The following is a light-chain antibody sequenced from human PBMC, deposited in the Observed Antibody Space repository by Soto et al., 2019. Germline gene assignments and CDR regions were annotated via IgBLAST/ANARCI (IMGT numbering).Light chain of an antibody. V-gene: IGLV7-43*01. J-gene: IGLJ2*01. CDR1: TGAVTSDNY. CDR3: LLYYGGAHLV. Sequence: QGVVTQEPSLTVSPGGTATLTCASSTGAVTSDNYPSWFQQQPGQAPRTLIYTTNSRHSWTPARFSGSLLGGKAALTLSGVQYEDEADYYCLLYYGGAHLVLGGGTKLTVL. CDR2: TTN.